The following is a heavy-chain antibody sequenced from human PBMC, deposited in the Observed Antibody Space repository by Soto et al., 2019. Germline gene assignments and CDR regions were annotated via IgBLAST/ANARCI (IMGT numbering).Heavy chain of an antibody. J-gene: IGHJ6*03. CDR3: ARKGAAASYAHYYMDV. CDR1: GGSISPYY. CDR2: VYYSGNT. V-gene: IGHV4-59*01. Sequence: SETLSLTCTVSGGSISPYYWSWIRQPPWKGLEWIGYVYYSGNTNYIPSLESRVTISVDTSRNRSSLNLTSATAADTAVYYCARKGAAASYAHYYMDVWGRGTAVTVSS. D-gene: IGHD6-13*01.